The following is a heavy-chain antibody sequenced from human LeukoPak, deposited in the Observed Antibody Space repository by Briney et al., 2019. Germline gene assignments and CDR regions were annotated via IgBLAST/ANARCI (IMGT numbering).Heavy chain of an antibody. J-gene: IGHJ3*02. V-gene: IGHV3-30*02. CDR2: IRYDGSNK. CDR3: AKSLGIAAAGRDDAFDI. Sequence: GGSLRLSCAASGFTFSSYGMHWVRQAPGKGLEWVAFIRYDGSNKYYADSVKGRFTISRDNSKNTLYLQMNSLRAEDTAVYYCAKSLGIAAAGRDDAFDIWGQGTMVTVSS. D-gene: IGHD6-13*01. CDR1: GFTFSSYG.